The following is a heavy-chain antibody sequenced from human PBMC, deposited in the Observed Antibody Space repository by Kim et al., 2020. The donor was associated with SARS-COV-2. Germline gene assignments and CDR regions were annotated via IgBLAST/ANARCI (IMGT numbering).Heavy chain of an antibody. V-gene: IGHV1-3*01. D-gene: IGHD6-13*01. CDR3: ARVWRSSSWNWFDP. CDR2: INADNGNT. J-gene: IGHJ5*02. Sequence: ASVKVSCKASGYTFTSYAMHWVRQAPGQRLEWMGWINADNGNTKYSQKFQGRVTITRDTSASTAYMELSSLRSEDTAVYYCARVWRSSSWNWFDPWGQGTLVTVSS. CDR1: GYTFTSYA.